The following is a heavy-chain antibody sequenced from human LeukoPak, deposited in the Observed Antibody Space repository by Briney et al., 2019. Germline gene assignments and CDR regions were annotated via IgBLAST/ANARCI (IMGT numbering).Heavy chain of an antibody. CDR2: ISGSGDST. CDR1: GFSFSSYA. Sequence: PGGSLRLSCAASGFSFSSYAMSWVRQAPGKGLEWVSVISGSGDSTDYADSVKGRFTISRDNSKNTLYLQMNSLRAEDTAVYYCARGGTVVTHDYWGQGTLVTVSS. D-gene: IGHD4-23*01. V-gene: IGHV3-23*01. CDR3: ARGGTVVTHDY. J-gene: IGHJ4*02.